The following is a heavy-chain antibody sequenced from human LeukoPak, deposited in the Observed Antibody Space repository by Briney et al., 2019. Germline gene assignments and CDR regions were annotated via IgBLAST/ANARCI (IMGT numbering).Heavy chain of an antibody. V-gene: IGHV3-48*03. CDR1: GLTFRNLK. CDR2: ISAGGRTT. D-gene: IGHD3-22*01. Sequence: GGSLRLSCAVSGLTFRNLKMNWVRQAPGKGLEWVSYISAGGRTTFYADSVTGRFTISRDNARNSLYLQMSSLRVEDTAVYYCARGFDSSGRDYWGQGALVTVSS. J-gene: IGHJ4*02. CDR3: ARGFDSSGRDY.